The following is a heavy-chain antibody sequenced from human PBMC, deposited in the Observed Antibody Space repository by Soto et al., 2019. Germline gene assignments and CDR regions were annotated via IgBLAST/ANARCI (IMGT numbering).Heavy chain of an antibody. Sequence: ASVKVSCKASGYTFTGYYMHWVRQAPGQGXEWMGWINPNSGGTNYAQKFQGRVTMTRDTSISTAYMELSRLRSDDTAVYYCAREYRGLRYFDWLAILGYWGQGTLVTVCS. V-gene: IGHV1-2*02. CDR3: AREYRGLRYFDWLAILGY. D-gene: IGHD3-9*01. J-gene: IGHJ4*02. CDR2: INPNSGGT. CDR1: GYTFTGYY.